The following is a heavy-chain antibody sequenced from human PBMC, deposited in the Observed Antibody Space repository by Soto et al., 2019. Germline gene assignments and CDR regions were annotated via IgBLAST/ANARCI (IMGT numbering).Heavy chain of an antibody. CDR2: IYYSGST. V-gene: IGHV4-61*01. CDR3: ARGHRGRQQLGPGRAFDI. J-gene: IGHJ3*02. CDR1: GYSISSGYY. D-gene: IGHD6-6*01. Sequence: PSETLSLTCAVSGYSISSGYYWSWIRQPPGKGLEWIGYIYYSGSTNYNPSLKIRVTISVDTSKTQFSLKLSSVTAADTAVYYCARGHRGRQQLGPGRAFDIWGQGTMVTVSS.